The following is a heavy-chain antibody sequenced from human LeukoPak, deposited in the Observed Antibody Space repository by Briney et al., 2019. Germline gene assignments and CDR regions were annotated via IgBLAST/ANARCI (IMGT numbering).Heavy chain of an antibody. Sequence: TSETLSLTCAVYGGSFSGYYWSWIRQPPGKGLEWIGEINHSGGTNYNPSLKSRVTISVDTSKNQFSLKLSSVTAADTAVYYCARAPPLAYCGGDCPRAGSNWFDPWGQGTLVTVSS. J-gene: IGHJ5*02. D-gene: IGHD2-21*02. CDR2: INHSGGT. CDR1: GGSFSGYY. CDR3: ARAPPLAYCGGDCPRAGSNWFDP. V-gene: IGHV4-34*01.